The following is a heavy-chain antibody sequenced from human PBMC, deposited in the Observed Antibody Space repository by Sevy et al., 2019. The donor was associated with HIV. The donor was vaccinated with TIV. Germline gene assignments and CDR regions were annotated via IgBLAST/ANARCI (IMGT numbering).Heavy chain of an antibody. D-gene: IGHD6-6*01. V-gene: IGHV3-23*01. J-gene: IGHJ5*02. CDR3: AKVLSSSSFNWFDP. CDR2: ISGSGGST. Sequence: GGSLRLSCAASGFTFRNYDMSWVRQAPGKGLEWVSTISGSGGSTFYADSVKGRFTISRDNSKSTPNLQMNSLRAEDTAVYYCAKVLSSSSFNWFDPWGQGTLVTVSS. CDR1: GFTFRNYD.